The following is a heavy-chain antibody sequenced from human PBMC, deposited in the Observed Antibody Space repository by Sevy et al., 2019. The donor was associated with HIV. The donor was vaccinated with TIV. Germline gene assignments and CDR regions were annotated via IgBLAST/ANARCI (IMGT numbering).Heavy chain of an antibody. CDR3: ARDREGVVDFYYDFWSGYYTGLFDY. Sequence: ASVKVSCKASGYTFTGYYMHWVRQTPGQGLEWMGRINPNSGGTNYAQKFQGRVTMTRDTSISTAYMELGRLRSDDAAVYYCARDREGVVDFYYDFWSGYYTGLFDYWGQGTLVTVSS. V-gene: IGHV1-2*06. CDR2: INPNSGGT. D-gene: IGHD3-3*01. CDR1: GYTFTGYY. J-gene: IGHJ4*02.